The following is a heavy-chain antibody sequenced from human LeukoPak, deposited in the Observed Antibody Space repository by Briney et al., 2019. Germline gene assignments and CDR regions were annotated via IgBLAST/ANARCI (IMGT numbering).Heavy chain of an antibody. CDR2: IYYSGSI. J-gene: IGHJ4*02. CDR3: ARDLYYYGSGGFDY. V-gene: IGHV4-59*01. Sequence: SETLSLTCTVSGGSISSYYWSWIRQPPGKGLEWIGYIYYSGSINYNPSLKSRVTISVDTSKNQFSLKLSSVTAADTAVYYCARDLYYYGSGGFDYWGQGTLVTVSS. CDR1: GGSISSYY. D-gene: IGHD3-10*01.